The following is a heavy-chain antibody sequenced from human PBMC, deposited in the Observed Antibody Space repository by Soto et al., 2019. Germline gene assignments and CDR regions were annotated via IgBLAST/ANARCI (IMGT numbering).Heavy chain of an antibody. Sequence: SVKVSCKASGGALSGHAISWVRQAPGQGLEWMGGIIPFFKATNYAQKFQGRVTLTADESTSTAYMDLSSLRSEDTAVYYCARDVPLNYYDGTYYYYAVDVWGQGTTVTVSS. J-gene: IGHJ6*02. CDR2: IIPFFKAT. V-gene: IGHV1-69*13. D-gene: IGHD3-16*01. CDR1: GGALSGHA. CDR3: ARDVPLNYYDGTYYYYAVDV.